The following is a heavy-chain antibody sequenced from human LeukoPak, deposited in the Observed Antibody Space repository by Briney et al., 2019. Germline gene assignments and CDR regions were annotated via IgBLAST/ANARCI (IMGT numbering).Heavy chain of an antibody. D-gene: IGHD3-9*01. Sequence: PGGSLRLSCAASGFTFSSYWMHWVRQAPGKGLVWVSRINSDGSSTSYADSVKGRFTISRDNAKNTLYLQMNSLRAEDTAVYYCARGNYDILTGYGIAGMDVWGKGTTVTVSS. V-gene: IGHV3-74*01. CDR2: INSDGSST. J-gene: IGHJ6*04. CDR1: GFTFSSYW. CDR3: ARGNYDILTGYGIAGMDV.